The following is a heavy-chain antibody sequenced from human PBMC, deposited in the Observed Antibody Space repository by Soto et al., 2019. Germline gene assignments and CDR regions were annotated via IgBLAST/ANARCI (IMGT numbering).Heavy chain of an antibody. CDR2: IRSKANSYAR. CDR1: GFTFSGSA. CDR3: TKSGYLDAFDI. Sequence: EVQLVESGGGLVQPGGSLKLSCAASGFTFSGSAMHWVRQASGKGLEWVGRIRSKANSYARAYAASVEGRFTISRDDSKNTAYLQMNSLKTEDTAVYYCTKSGYLDAFDIWGQGTMVTVSS. D-gene: IGHD3-3*01. V-gene: IGHV3-73*01. J-gene: IGHJ3*02.